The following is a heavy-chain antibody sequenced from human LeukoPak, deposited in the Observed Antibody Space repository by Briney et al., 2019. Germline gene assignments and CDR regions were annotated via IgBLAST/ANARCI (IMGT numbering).Heavy chain of an antibody. D-gene: IGHD4-11*01. CDR1: GGTFRNYA. CDR3: ARPKEDSDYYFDY. CDR2: IIPLFGRA. J-gene: IGHJ4*02. Sequence: ASVRVSCKASGGTFRNYAISWVRQAPGQGLEWMGGIIPLFGRAEYAQRFQGRVTITADESTTTAYLELTILRSEDTAVYYCARPKEDSDYYFDYWGQGTLVTVSS. V-gene: IGHV1-69*13.